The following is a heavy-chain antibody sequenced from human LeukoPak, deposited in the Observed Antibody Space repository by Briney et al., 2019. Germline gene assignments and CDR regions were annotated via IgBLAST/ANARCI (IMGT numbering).Heavy chain of an antibody. V-gene: IGHV3-23*01. CDR3: AKGRAGIDY. D-gene: IGHD6-19*01. CDR1: GFTFSSHA. CDR2: ISGSGGST. Sequence: GGSLRLSCVASGFTFSSHAMSWVRQAPGKGLEWVSGISGSGGSTYYADSVKGRFTISRDNSKNTLYVQMNSLRAEDTAVYYCAKGRAGIDYWGQGTLVIVSS. J-gene: IGHJ4*02.